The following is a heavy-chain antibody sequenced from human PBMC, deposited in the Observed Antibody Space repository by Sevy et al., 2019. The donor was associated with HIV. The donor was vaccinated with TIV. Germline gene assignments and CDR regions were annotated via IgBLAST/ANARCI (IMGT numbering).Heavy chain of an antibody. Sequence: SETLSLTCTVSGGSISSSSYYWGWIRQPPGKGLEWIGSIYYSGSTYYNPSLKSRVTISVDTSKNQFSLKLSSVTAADTAVYYCARVRRFLEWLYYYYYMDVWGKGTTVTVSS. V-gene: IGHV4-39*01. CDR1: GGSISSSSYY. CDR2: IYYSGST. CDR3: ARVRRFLEWLYYYYYMDV. J-gene: IGHJ6*03. D-gene: IGHD3-3*01.